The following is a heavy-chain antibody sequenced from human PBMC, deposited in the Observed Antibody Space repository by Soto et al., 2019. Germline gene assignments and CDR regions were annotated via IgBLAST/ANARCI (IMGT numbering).Heavy chain of an antibody. CDR2: IYHSGST. Sequence: SETLSLTCAVSRGSISSSNWWSWGRQPPGKGLEWIGEIYHSGSTNYNPSLKSRVTISVDKSKNQFSLKLSSVTAADTAVYYRARVSPRTWIQLWSIIDYWGQGTLVT. CDR1: RGSISSSNW. V-gene: IGHV4-4*02. D-gene: IGHD5-18*01. J-gene: IGHJ4*02. CDR3: ARVSPRTWIQLWSIIDY.